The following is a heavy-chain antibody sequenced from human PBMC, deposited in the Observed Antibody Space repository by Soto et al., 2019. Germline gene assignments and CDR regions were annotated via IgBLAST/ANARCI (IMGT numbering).Heavy chain of an antibody. V-gene: IGHV1-69*13. CDR3: ARGGGPYVWFNEF. CDR2: IIPVFGTT. D-gene: IGHD3-16*01. CDR1: GGLFSSFA. J-gene: IGHJ4*02. Sequence: SVKVSCKDSGGLFSSFAISWVRQAPGQGLEWMGGIIPVFGTTNYAQKFQGRVTITADESTNTAYMELSSLTSDDTAMYYCARGGGPYVWFNEFWGQGTQVTVYS.